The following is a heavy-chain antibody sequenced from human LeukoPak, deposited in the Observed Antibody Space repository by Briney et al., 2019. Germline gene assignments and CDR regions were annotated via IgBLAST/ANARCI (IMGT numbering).Heavy chain of an antibody. CDR3: ARAYSSSSDLDY. CDR1: GFTFTTYS. CDR2: ISSTSSYV. D-gene: IGHD6-6*01. J-gene: IGHJ4*02. V-gene: IGHV3-21*01. Sequence: GGSLRLSCAASGFTFTTYSMNWVRQAPGKGPEWVSSISSTSSYVYYADSVRGRFTISRDNAKNSLYLQMDSLRAEDTAVYYCARAYSSSSDLDYWGQGTLVTVSS.